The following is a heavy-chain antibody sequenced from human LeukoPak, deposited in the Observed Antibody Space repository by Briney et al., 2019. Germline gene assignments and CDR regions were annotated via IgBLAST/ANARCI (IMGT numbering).Heavy chain of an antibody. J-gene: IGHJ4*02. D-gene: IGHD3-16*01. Sequence: PSETLSLTCTVSGGSISSSSYYWGWIRQPPGKGLEWIGSIYYSGSTYYNPSLKSRVTISVDTSKNQFSLKLSSVTAADTAVYYCASTYERSLDYWGQGTLVTVSS. CDR1: GGSISSSSYY. V-gene: IGHV4-39*01. CDR2: IYYSGST. CDR3: ASTYERSLDY.